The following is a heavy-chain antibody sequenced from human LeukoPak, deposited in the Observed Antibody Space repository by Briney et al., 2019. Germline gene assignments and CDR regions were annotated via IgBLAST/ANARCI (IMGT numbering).Heavy chain of an antibody. J-gene: IGHJ4*02. CDR3: ARSGGYYDSSGYYISR. CDR2: IYSGGST. CDR1: GFTFSSNY. V-gene: IGHV3-66*02. Sequence: GGSLRLSCAASGFTFSSNYMSWVRQAPGKGLEWVSVIYSGGSTYYADSVKGRFTISRDNSKNTLYLQMNSLRAEDTAVYYCARSGGYYDSSGYYISRWGQGTLVTVSS. D-gene: IGHD3-22*01.